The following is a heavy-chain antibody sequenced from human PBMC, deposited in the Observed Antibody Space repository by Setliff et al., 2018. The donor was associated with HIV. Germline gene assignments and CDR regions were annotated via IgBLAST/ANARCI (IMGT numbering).Heavy chain of an antibody. J-gene: IGHJ6*03. CDR1: GGSISSYY. Sequence: SETLSLTCTVSGGSISSYYWSWIRQPPGKGLEWIGYIYYSGSTNYNPSLKSRVTISVDTSKNQFSLKLSSVTAADTAVYYCARVNPNPHSMVSDYYYYRDVWGKGTTVTVSS. V-gene: IGHV4-59*08. D-gene: IGHD5-18*01. CDR2: IYYSGST. CDR3: ARVNPNPHSMVSDYYYYRDV.